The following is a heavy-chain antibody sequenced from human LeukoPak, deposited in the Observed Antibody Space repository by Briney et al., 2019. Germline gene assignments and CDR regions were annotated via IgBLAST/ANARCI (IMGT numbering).Heavy chain of an antibody. CDR2: ISSSGSTI. V-gene: IGHV3-11*01. CDR3: TRAPGVDIRDYYYGMDV. CDR1: GFTFSDYY. Sequence: GGSLRLSCAASGFTFSDYYMSWIRQAPGKGLEWVSYISSSGSTIYYADSVKGRFTISRDDSKSNAYLQMNSLKTEDTAVYYCTRAPGVDIRDYYYGMDVWGQGTTVTVSS. J-gene: IGHJ6*02. D-gene: IGHD5-12*01.